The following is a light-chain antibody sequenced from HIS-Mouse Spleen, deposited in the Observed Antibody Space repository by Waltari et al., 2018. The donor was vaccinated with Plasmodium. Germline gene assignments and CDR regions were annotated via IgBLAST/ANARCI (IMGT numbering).Light chain of an antibody. CDR3: QQYNNWSFT. J-gene: IGKJ3*01. Sequence: EIVMTQSPATLSVSPGARATLSCRASQSVSSNLAWYQQKPGQAPRLLIYGASTRATGMPARFSGSGSGTEFTLTISSLQSEDFAVYYCQQYNNWSFTFGPGTKVDIK. CDR1: QSVSSN. V-gene: IGKV3-15*01. CDR2: GAS.